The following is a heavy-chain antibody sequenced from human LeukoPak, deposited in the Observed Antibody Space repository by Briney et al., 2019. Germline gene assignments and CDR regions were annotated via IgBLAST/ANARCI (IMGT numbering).Heavy chain of an antibody. CDR1: GFTFSSYS. J-gene: IGHJ6*03. CDR3: ARVPPMYSSSWYAPYYYYMDV. D-gene: IGHD6-13*01. CDR2: IKQDGSEK. Sequence: PGGSLRLSCAASGFTFSSYSMSWVRQAPGKGLEWVANIKQDGSEKYYVDSVKGRFTISRDNAKNSLYLQMNSLRAEDTAVYYCARVPPMYSSSWYAPYYYYMDVWGKGTTVTISS. V-gene: IGHV3-7*01.